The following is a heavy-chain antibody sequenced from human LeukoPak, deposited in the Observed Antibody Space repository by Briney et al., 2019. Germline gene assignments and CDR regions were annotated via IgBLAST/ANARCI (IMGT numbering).Heavy chain of an antibody. V-gene: IGHV3-49*04. D-gene: IGHD3-10*01. CDR3: TRAGGRGVLLSDY. CDR2: IRSKAYGGTT. J-gene: IGHJ4*02. CDR1: GFTFGDYA. Sequence: PGGSLRLSCTASGFTFGDYAMSWVRQAPGKGLEWVGFIRSKAYGGTTEYAASVKGRFTISRDDSKSIAYLQMNSLKTEDTAVYYCTRAGGRGVLLSDYWGQGTLVTVSS.